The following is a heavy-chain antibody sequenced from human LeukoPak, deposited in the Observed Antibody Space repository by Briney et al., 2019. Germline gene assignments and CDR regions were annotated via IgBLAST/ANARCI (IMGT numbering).Heavy chain of an antibody. CDR2: INHSGST. D-gene: IGHD6-13*01. Sequence: PSETLSLTCAVYGGSFSGYYWSWIRQPPGKGLEWIGEINHSGSTNYNPSLKSRVTISVDTSKNQFSLKLSSVTAADTAVYYCARGRSSSWYDSPDYWGQGALVTVSS. J-gene: IGHJ4*02. V-gene: IGHV4-34*01. CDR1: GGSFSGYY. CDR3: ARGRSSSWYDSPDY.